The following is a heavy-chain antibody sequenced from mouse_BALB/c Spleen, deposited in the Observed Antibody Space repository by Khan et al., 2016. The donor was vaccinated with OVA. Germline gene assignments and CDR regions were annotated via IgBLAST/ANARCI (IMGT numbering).Heavy chain of an antibody. CDR2: ISYSGRT. Sequence: EVQLQESGPGLVKPSQSLSLTCTVTGYSITSDYAWNWIRQFPGNKLEWMGYISYSGRTSYNPSLKSRISITRDTFKNQFFLQLNSVTTEDTATXSCASTVTITAVVATDFDYWGQGTTLTDSS. CDR3: ASTVTITAVVATDFDY. CDR1: GYSITSDYA. V-gene: IGHV3-2*02. J-gene: IGHJ2*01. D-gene: IGHD1-1*01.